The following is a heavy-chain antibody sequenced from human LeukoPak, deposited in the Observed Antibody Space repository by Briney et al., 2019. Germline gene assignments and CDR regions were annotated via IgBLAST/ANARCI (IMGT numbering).Heavy chain of an antibody. V-gene: IGHV4-30-4*01. D-gene: IGHD3-22*01. CDR2: IYYSGSA. J-gene: IGHJ4*02. Sequence: SETLSLTCTVSGGSISGGDYYWSWIRQHPGKGLEWIGYIYYSGSAYYNPSLKSRVTISVDTSKNQFSLKLNSVTAADTAVYYYARLQGGRSGYYPFNQWGQGTLVTVSS. CDR3: ARLQGGRSGYYPFNQ. CDR1: GGSISGGDYY.